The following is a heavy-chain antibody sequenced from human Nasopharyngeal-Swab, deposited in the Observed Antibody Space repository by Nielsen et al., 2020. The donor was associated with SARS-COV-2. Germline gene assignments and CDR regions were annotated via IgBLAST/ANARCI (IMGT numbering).Heavy chain of an antibody. CDR1: GFIFSNYA. CDR2: INNRGDDT. CDR3: ADPPFSEY. J-gene: IGHJ4*02. V-gene: IGHV3-23*01. Sequence: GGSLRLSCAASGFIFSNYAMSWVRQAPGKGLEWVSTINNRGDDTHYVDSVRGRFTVSRDNSKNTVYLQMNSLRADDTALYYCADPPFSEYWGQGTLVTVSS.